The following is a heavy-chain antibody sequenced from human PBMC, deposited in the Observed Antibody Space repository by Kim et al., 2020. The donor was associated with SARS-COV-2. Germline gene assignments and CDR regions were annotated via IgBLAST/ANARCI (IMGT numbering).Heavy chain of an antibody. CDR1: GFTFSSYG. CDR2: IWYDGSNK. Sequence: GGSLRLSCAASGFTFSSYGMHWVRQAPGKGLEWVAAIWYDGSNKYYADSVKGRFTISRDNSKNTLYLQMNSLRAEDTAVYYCAREGMVGAVGAGFDYWG. J-gene: IGHJ4*01. V-gene: IGHV3-33*01. CDR3: AREGMVGAVGAGFDY. D-gene: IGHD2-15*01.